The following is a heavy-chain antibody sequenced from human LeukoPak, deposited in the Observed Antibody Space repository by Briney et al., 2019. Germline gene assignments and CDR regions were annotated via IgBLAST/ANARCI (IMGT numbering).Heavy chain of an antibody. J-gene: IGHJ4*02. D-gene: IGHD5-12*01. Sequence: GGSLRLSCAASGFTFSSYAMSWVRQAPGKGLEWVSAISGSGGSTYYADSVKGRFTISRDNSKNTLYLQMKSLRADDTAVYYCAILGLESGYVPYWGQGTLVTVSS. CDR2: ISGSGGST. V-gene: IGHV3-23*01. CDR3: AILGLESGYVPY. CDR1: GFTFSSYA.